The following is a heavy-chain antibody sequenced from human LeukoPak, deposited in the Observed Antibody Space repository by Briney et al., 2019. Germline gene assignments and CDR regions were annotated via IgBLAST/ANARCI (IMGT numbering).Heavy chain of an antibody. CDR2: ISSSSSYM. D-gene: IGHD2/OR15-2a*01. Sequence: GGSLRLSCAASGFTFSSYSMNWVRQAPGKGLEWVSSISSSSSYMYYADSVKGRFTISRDNAKNSLYLQMNSLRAEDTAVYYCARAKPPRWTPFSDYWGQGTLVTVSS. CDR3: ARAKPPRWTPFSDY. J-gene: IGHJ4*02. CDR1: GFTFSSYS. V-gene: IGHV3-21*01.